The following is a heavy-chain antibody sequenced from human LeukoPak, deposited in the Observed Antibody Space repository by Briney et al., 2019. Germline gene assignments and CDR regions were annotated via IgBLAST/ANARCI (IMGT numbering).Heavy chain of an antibody. J-gene: IGHJ5*02. Sequence: SETLSLTCTVSGGSISSSSYYWGWIRQPPGKGLEWIGNIYYSGSTYYNPSLKSRVTISVDTSKNQFSLKLNSVTAADTAVYYRARHLQYYYGSVYPWGQGTLVTVSS. CDR2: IYYSGST. CDR1: GGSISSSSYY. D-gene: IGHD3-10*01. CDR3: ARHLQYYYGSVYP. V-gene: IGHV4-39*01.